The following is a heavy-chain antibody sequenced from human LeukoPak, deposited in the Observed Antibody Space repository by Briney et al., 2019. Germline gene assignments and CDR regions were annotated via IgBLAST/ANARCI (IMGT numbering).Heavy chain of an antibody. D-gene: IGHD4-17*01. CDR3: AKDCAYAEHAFDS. V-gene: IGHV3-23*01. CDR2: ISRSGGST. CDR1: GFTFSSSA. Sequence: GGSLRLSCEASGFTFSSSAMSWVRQAPGKGLEWVASISRSGGSTYYADSVKGRFTVSRDNSKNTLSLQMNSLRAEDTAVYHCAKDCAYAEHAFDSWGQGTLVTVSS. J-gene: IGHJ4*02.